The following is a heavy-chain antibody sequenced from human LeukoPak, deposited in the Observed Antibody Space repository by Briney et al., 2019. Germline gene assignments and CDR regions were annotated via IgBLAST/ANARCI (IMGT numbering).Heavy chain of an antibody. CDR3: AREGSGSYPTLDY. J-gene: IGHJ4*02. CDR1: GFTLNNFW. D-gene: IGHD1-26*01. Sequence: GGSLRLTGVASGFTLNNFWMSWVRQAPGRGLEWVSNIKQDGSEKYYVDSVKGRFTISRDNAKNSLYLQMNSLRAEDTAVYYCAREGSGSYPTLDYWGQETLVTVSS. CDR2: IKQDGSEK. V-gene: IGHV3-7*01.